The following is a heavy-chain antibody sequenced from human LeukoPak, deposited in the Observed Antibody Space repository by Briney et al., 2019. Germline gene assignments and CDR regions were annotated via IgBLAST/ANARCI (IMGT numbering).Heavy chain of an antibody. J-gene: IGHJ6*02. Sequence: PGGSLRLSCAASGFTFSSYAMSWVRQAPGKGLEWVSAISGSGGSTYYADSVKGRFTISRDNSKNTVYLQMGSLSTEDTAVYYCARDTNREQDIWGQGTTVTVSS. V-gene: IGHV3-23*01. CDR3: ARDTNREQDI. CDR2: ISGSGGST. CDR1: GFTFSSYA. D-gene: IGHD3-3*01.